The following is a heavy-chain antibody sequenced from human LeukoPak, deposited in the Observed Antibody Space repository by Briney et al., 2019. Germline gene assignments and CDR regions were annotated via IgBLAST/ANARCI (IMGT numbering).Heavy chain of an antibody. CDR2: INSNGNTT. CDR1: GSTFSTYW. D-gene: IGHD5-18*01. J-gene: IGHJ4*02. CDR3: ARGGGNSYAPVDY. V-gene: IGHV3-74*01. Sequence: QTGGSLRLSCAASGSTFSTYWMHWARQVPGKGLVWVSRINSNGNTTPYADSVKGRFTISRDNAKNTLFLQMNSLRAEDTAVYYCARGGGNSYAPVDYWGQGTLVTVSS.